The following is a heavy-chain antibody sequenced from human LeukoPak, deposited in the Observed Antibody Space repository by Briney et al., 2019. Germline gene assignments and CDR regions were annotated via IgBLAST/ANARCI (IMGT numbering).Heavy chain of an antibody. J-gene: IGHJ4*02. Sequence: PGGSLRLSCAASGFTVISNYMSWVRQAPGKGLEWVSVLYSGGYTDYTDSVKGRFTISRDNSKNTLYLQMTRLRADDTAVYYCAKDGAGGGAIDYWGQGTLVTVSS. CDR1: GFTVISNY. CDR3: AKDGAGGGAIDY. D-gene: IGHD1-26*01. CDR2: LYSGGYT. V-gene: IGHV3-53*01.